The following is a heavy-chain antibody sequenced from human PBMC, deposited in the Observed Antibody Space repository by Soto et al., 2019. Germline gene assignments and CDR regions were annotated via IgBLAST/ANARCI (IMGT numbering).Heavy chain of an antibody. V-gene: IGHV1-46*01. CDR3: ARDRGHSSSGDYFDY. D-gene: IGHD6-13*01. CDR1: GYTFTSYY. CDR2: INPSGGST. J-gene: IGHJ4*02. Sequence: QVQLVQSGAEMRKPGASVKVSCKASGYTFTSYYMHWVRQAPGQGLEWLGIINPSGGSTSYAQKFRGRVTRTRDTSTSTVYMELSSLRSEDTAVYYCARDRGHSSSGDYFDYWGLGTLVTVSS.